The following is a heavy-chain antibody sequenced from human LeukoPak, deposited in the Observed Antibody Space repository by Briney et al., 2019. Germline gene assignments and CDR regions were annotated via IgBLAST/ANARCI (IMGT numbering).Heavy chain of an antibody. Sequence: GGSLRLSCAASGFTFSDYYMSWIRQAPGKGLEWVANMKQDGSVKYYVDSMKGRFTISRDNAKNSLYLQMSGLRAEDTAIYYCAKRSPYGDHDYWGQGTLVTVSS. V-gene: IGHV3-7*03. D-gene: IGHD4-17*01. J-gene: IGHJ4*02. CDR2: MKQDGSVK. CDR3: AKRSPYGDHDY. CDR1: GFTFSDYY.